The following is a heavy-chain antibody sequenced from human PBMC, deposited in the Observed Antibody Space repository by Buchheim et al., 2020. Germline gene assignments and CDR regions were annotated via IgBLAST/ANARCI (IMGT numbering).Heavy chain of an antibody. CDR3: ARGDNLAARLTYFDY. CDR1: GFTFSSYW. J-gene: IGHJ4*02. CDR2: IKQDGSEK. D-gene: IGHD6-6*01. Sequence: EVQLVESGGGLVQPGGSLRLSCTASGFTFSSYWMTWVRQAPGKGLEWVANIKQDGSEKYYVDSVKGRFTISRDNAKNSLYLQMSSLRAEDTAIYYWARGDNLAARLTYFDYWGQGTL. V-gene: IGHV3-7*03.